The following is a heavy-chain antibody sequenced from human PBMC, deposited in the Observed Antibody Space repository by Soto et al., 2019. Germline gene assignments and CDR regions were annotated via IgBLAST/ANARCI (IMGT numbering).Heavy chain of an antibody. Sequence: SETLSLTCTVSGGSINSYYWSWVRQPPGKGLEWIGYIFRSGSTTSNPSLKSRLIISIDMSKNQFSLKLTSVTAADTAVYYCARFSRMAPADYWGQGTLVTVSS. V-gene: IGHV4-59*01. CDR3: ARFSRMAPADY. D-gene: IGHD2-2*01. CDR2: IFRSGST. CDR1: GGSINSYY. J-gene: IGHJ4*02.